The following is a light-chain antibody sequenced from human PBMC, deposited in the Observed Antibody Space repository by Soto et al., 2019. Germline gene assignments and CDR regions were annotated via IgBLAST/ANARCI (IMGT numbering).Light chain of an antibody. CDR2: DAS. CDR3: QQSDSTPYT. J-gene: IGKJ2*01. CDR1: QTISTY. V-gene: IGKV1-39*01. Sequence: DIHMTQSPSSLSASVGDRVTIACRASQTISTYLNWYQQKPGKAPRLLIYDASSLLSGVPSRFSGSGYGTDFNLTIASLQPEDFSTYYCQQSDSTPYTFGQGTKVDIK.